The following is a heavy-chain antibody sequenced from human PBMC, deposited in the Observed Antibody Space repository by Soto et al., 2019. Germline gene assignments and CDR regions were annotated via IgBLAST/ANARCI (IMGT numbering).Heavy chain of an antibody. Sequence: PGESLKICCAASGFTFSSYWMSWVRQAPGKGLEWVAHIKQDGSEKYYVDSVKGRFTISRDNAKNSLYLQMNSLRDEDTAVYYCARDPLYSSSWYGDYWGQGALGTVSS. CDR3: ARDPLYSSSWYGDY. CDR2: IKQDGSEK. V-gene: IGHV3-7*01. CDR1: GFTFSSYW. J-gene: IGHJ4*02. D-gene: IGHD6-13*01.